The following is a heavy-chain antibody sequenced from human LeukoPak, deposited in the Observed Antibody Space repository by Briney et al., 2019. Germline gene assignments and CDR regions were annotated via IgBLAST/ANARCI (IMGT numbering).Heavy chain of an antibody. V-gene: IGHV4-34*01. Sequence: SETLSLTCAVYGGSFSGYYWSWIRQPPGKGLEWIGEINHSGSTNYNPSLKSRVTISEDASKNQFSLKLSSVTAADTAVYYCARRRGQGSGSYFHYYYYGMDVWGQGTTVTVSS. CDR2: INHSGST. CDR1: GGSFSGYY. J-gene: IGHJ6*02. CDR3: ARRRGQGSGSYFHYYYYGMDV. D-gene: IGHD3-10*01.